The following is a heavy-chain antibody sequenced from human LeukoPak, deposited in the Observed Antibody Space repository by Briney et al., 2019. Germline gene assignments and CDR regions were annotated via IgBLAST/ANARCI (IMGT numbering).Heavy chain of an antibody. CDR2: ISAYNGNT. Sequence: ASVKVSCKASGYTFTSYGISWVRQAPGQGLKWMGWISAYNGNTNYAQKLQGRVTMTTDTSTSTAYMELRSLRSDDTAVYYCARVPLNYDILTGYDYWGQGTLVTVSS. J-gene: IGHJ4*02. V-gene: IGHV1-18*04. CDR1: GYTFTSYG. CDR3: ARVPLNYDILTGYDY. D-gene: IGHD3-9*01.